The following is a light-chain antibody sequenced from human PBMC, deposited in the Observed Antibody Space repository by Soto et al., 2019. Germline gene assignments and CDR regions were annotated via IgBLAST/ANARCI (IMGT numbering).Light chain of an antibody. Sequence: QLVLTQPPSAPGTPGQRVTISCSGSSSNIGSNTVNWYQQLPGTAPKLLIYSNNQRPSGVPDRFSGSKSGTSASLAISGLQSEDEADYYCAAWDDSLNGVVFGGGTELTVL. CDR1: SSNIGSNT. V-gene: IGLV1-44*01. CDR3: AAWDDSLNGVV. J-gene: IGLJ2*01. CDR2: SNN.